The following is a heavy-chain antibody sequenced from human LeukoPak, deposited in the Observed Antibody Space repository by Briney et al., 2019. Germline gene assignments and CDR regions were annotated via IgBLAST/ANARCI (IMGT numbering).Heavy chain of an antibody. D-gene: IGHD2-21*02. Sequence: ASVKVSCKASGYTFTDYYMHWVRQAPGQGLEWMGWINPHLGGTNYAQKFQGRVTMTRDTSTNTAYMELSSLGSDDTAMYYCARDLESGVVTAFSSYWGQGSLVTVSS. J-gene: IGHJ4*02. CDR1: GYTFTDYY. CDR3: ARDLESGVVTAFSSY. V-gene: IGHV1-2*02. CDR2: INPHLGGT.